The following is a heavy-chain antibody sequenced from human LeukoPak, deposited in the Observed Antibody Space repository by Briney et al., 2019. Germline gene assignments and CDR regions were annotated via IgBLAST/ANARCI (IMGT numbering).Heavy chain of an antibody. V-gene: IGHV1-46*01. CDR2: INPSGGST. CDR3: ARRGWRFGEDGAFDI. D-gene: IGHD3-10*01. Sequence: GASVKVSCKASGYTFTSYYMHWVRQAPGQGLEWMGIINPSGGSTSYAQKFQGRVTMTRDMSTSTVYMELSSLRSEDTAVYYCARRGWRFGEDGAFDIWGQGTMVTVSS. CDR1: GYTFTSYY. J-gene: IGHJ3*02.